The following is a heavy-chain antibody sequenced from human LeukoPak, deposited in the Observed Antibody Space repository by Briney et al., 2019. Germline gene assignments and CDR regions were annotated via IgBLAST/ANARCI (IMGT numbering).Heavy chain of an antibody. CDR2: ISGSGGST. J-gene: IGHJ4*02. D-gene: IGHD5-18*01. Sequence: GGSLRLSCAASGFTFSSYAMSWVRQAPGKGLEGVSAISGSGGSTYYADSVKGRFTISRDNSKNTLYLQMNSLRAEDTAVYYCAKVTLGYSYGPYYFDYWGQGTLVTVSS. CDR3: AKVTLGYSYGPYYFDY. CDR1: GFTFSSYA. V-gene: IGHV3-23*01.